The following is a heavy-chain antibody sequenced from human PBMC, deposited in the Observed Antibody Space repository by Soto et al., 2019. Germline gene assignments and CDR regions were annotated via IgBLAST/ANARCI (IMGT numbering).Heavy chain of an antibody. CDR2: IWYDGSNK. CDR3: ARVPYSSGWFDY. Sequence: ESGGGVVQPGRSLRLSCAASGFTFSSYGMHWVRQAPGKGLEWVAVIWYDGSNKYYADSVKGRFTISRDNSKNTLYLQMNSLRAEDTAVYYCARVPYSSGWFDYWGQGTLVTVSS. CDR1: GFTFSSYG. D-gene: IGHD6-19*01. V-gene: IGHV3-33*01. J-gene: IGHJ4*02.